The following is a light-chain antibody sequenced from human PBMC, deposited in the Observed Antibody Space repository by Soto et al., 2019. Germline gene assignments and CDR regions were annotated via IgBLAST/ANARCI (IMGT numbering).Light chain of an antibody. V-gene: IGKV3-15*01. J-gene: IGKJ5*01. CDR3: QQYNNWPPIT. CDR2: GAS. CDR1: QSVSSN. Sequence: EVVMTQSPDTLSVSPGETATLSCRASQSVSSNLAWYQQKLGQAPRLLIYGASTRATGVPARFSGSGSGTDFTLTISSLQSEDFAVYYCQQYNNWPPITFGQGTRLEIK.